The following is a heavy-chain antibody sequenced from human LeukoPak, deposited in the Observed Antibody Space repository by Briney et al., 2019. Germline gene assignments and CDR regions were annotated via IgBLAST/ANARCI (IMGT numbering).Heavy chain of an antibody. V-gene: IGHV3-30*02. J-gene: IGHJ4*02. Sequence: GGSLRLSCAASGFTFSSYGMHWARPAPGKGLEWVAFIRYDGSNKYYADSVKGRFTISRDNSKNTLYLQMNSLRAEDTAVYYCAKDMAATLDYWGQGTLVTVSS. D-gene: IGHD6-25*01. CDR1: GFTFSSYG. CDR3: AKDMAATLDY. CDR2: IRYDGSNK.